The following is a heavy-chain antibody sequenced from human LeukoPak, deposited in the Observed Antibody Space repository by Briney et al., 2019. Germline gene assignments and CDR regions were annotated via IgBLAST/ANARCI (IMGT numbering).Heavy chain of an antibody. J-gene: IGHJ4*02. D-gene: IGHD3-22*01. Sequence: GGSLRLSCAASGFTFSSYGMHWVRQAPGKGPEWVAVIWYDGTNKYYADSVKGRFTISRDNSKNTLFPQMNILRAEDTAVYYCARAAYDSSGYLTLWGQGTLVAVSS. CDR1: GFTFSSYG. CDR2: IWYDGTNK. CDR3: ARAAYDSSGYLTL. V-gene: IGHV3-33*01.